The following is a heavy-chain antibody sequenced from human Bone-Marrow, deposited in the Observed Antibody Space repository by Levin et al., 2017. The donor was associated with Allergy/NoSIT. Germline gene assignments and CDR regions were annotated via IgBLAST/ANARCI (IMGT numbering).Heavy chain of an antibody. D-gene: IGHD6-13*01. CDR1: GYTFTGYY. J-gene: IGHJ6*02. V-gene: IGHV1-2*02. CDR2: INPNSGGT. Sequence: ASVKVSCKASGYTFTGYYMHWVRQAPGQGLEWMGWINPNSGGTNYAQKFQGRVTMTRDTSISTAYMELSRLRSDDTAVYYCASSWYAPNYYYGMDVWGQGTTVTVSS. CDR3: ASSWYAPNYYYGMDV.